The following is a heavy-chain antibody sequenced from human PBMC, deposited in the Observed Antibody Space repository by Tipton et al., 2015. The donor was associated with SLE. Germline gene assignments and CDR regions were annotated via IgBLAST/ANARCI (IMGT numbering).Heavy chain of an antibody. V-gene: IGHV4-4*07. D-gene: IGHD6-19*01. CDR2: IFTSGNT. CDR3: ARETEDTGWIHSRDYIYYYYYVDV. CDR1: GDSIGTYY. Sequence: PGLVKPSETLSLTCTVSGDSIGTYYWSWIRQPAGEGLEWIGRIFTSGNTNYNPSLKSRVTISVDTSKNQFSLELSSVTAADTAVYYCARETEDTGWIHSRDYIYYYYYVDVWGQGTTVTVSS. J-gene: IGHJ6*03.